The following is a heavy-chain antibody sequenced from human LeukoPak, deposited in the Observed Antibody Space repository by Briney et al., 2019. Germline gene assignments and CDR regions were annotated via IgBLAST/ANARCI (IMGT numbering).Heavy chain of an antibody. CDR3: MPGRGY. Sequence: GGSLRLSCTASGFTFGDYAMSWFRQAPGKGLELVANINADGSDKYFMDSVKGRFSISRDNANNRLYLQMTSLRAEDTAVYYCMPGRGYWGQGTLVAVSS. CDR2: INADGSDK. V-gene: IGHV3-7*01. D-gene: IGHD2-8*02. J-gene: IGHJ4*02. CDR1: GFTFGDYA.